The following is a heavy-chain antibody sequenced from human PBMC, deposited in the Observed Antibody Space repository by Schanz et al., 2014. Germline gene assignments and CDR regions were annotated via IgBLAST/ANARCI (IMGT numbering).Heavy chain of an antibody. CDR3: AKEKEEVAADGSFFDY. CDR2: IKQDGSEK. Sequence: EVQLVESGGGLVQPGESLRLSCAASGFSFSNYWMSWVRQAPGKGLEWVANIKQDGSEKYYVDSVKGRFTISRDNSKNTVNLQMNSLRAEDTAVYYCAKEKEEVAADGSFFDYWGQGTLVTISS. J-gene: IGHJ4*02. V-gene: IGHV3-7*01. D-gene: IGHD6-13*01. CDR1: GFSFSNYW.